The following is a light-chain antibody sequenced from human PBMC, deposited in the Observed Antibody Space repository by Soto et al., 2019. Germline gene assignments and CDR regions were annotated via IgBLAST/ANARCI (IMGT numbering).Light chain of an antibody. CDR2: VAS. CDR3: QQYNDWPQT. V-gene: IGKV3-15*01. CDR1: QSVSNN. J-gene: IGKJ2*01. Sequence: EIMMTQSPATLSLSPGERATLSCRASQSVSNNLAWYQQKPGQAPRLLIYVASTRATGVPARFSGSGSGTEFTLTISSLQSEDFVVYYCQQYNDWPQTFGQGTRLEIK.